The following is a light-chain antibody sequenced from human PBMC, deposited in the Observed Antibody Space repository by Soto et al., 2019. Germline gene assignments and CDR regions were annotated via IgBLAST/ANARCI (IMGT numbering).Light chain of an antibody. V-gene: IGKV1-5*03. J-gene: IGKJ1*01. CDR2: KAS. CDR1: QTISSW. CDR3: QHYNSYSEA. Sequence: IQLYQSPSSLSASVGDRVTITCRASQTISSWLAWYQQKPGKAPKLLIYKASTLKSGVPSRFSGSGSGTEFTLTISSLQPDDFATYYCQHYNSYSEAFGQGSMVDIK.